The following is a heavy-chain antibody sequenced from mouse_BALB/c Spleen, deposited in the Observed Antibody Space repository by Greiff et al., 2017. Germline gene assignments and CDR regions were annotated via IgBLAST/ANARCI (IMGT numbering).Heavy chain of an antibody. CDR2: IDPENGDT. Sequence: LVESGAELVRSGASVKLSCTASGFNIKDYYMHWVKQRPEQGLEWIGWIDPENGDTEYAPKFQGKATMTADTSSNTAYLQLSSLTSEDTAVYYCNANYYGSSYDAMDYWGQGTSVTVSS. CDR3: NANYYGSSYDAMDY. CDR1: GFNIKDYY. D-gene: IGHD1-1*01. J-gene: IGHJ4*01. V-gene: IGHV14-4*02.